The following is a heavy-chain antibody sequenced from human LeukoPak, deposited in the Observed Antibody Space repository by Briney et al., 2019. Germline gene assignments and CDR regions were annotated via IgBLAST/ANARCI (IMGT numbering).Heavy chain of an antibody. V-gene: IGHV3-21*01. D-gene: IGHD3-16*01. CDR2: ISSSSSYI. Sequence: PGGSLRLSCAASGFTFSSYSMNWVRQAPGKGLEWVSSISSSSSYIYYADSLKGRFTISRDNAKNSLYLQMDSLRAEDTAVYYCARVIGSYGDSAYWGQGTLVTVSS. CDR3: ARVIGSYGDSAY. J-gene: IGHJ4*02. CDR1: GFTFSSYS.